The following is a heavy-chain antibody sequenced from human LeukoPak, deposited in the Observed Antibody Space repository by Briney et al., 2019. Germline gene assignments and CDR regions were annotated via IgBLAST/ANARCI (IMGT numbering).Heavy chain of an antibody. D-gene: IGHD6-19*01. CDR1: GFTFSSYG. CDR3: ARPAVAGEVDY. Sequence: GGSLRLSCAASGFTFSSYGMHWVRQAPGKGLEWVAVISYDGSNKYYADSVKGRFTISRDNSKNTLYLQMNSLRAEDTAVYYCARPAVAGEVDYWGQGTLVTVSS. J-gene: IGHJ4*02. CDR2: ISYDGSNK. V-gene: IGHV3-30*03.